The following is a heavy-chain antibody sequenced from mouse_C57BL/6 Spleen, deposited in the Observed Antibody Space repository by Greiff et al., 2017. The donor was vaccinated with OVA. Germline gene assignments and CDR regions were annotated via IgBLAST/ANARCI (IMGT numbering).Heavy chain of an antibody. D-gene: IGHD1-1*01. CDR3: ARQLGSSRDWYFDF. CDR2: IWRDGST. J-gene: IGHJ1*03. Sequence: VQLQESGPGLVAPSQSLSITCTVSGFSLTSYGVHWVRQPPGKGLEWLVVIWRDGSTTYNSALKSRLSISKDNSKSQVFFKMNSLQTDDTAIDYCARQLGSSRDWYFDFWGTGTTVTVSS. V-gene: IGHV2-6-1*01. CDR1: GFSLTSYG.